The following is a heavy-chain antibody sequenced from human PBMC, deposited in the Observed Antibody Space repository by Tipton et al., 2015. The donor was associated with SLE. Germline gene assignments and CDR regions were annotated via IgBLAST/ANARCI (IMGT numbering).Heavy chain of an antibody. D-gene: IGHD3-10*01. CDR1: GASISTEGYS. CDR3: ARDYYGSGFDAFDI. V-gene: IGHV4-30-2*04. CDR2: IFHTGSA. Sequence: GASISTEGYSWSWIRQPPGKGLEWIGYIFHTGSAYYNPSLKSRVTISVDTSKNQFSLRLSSVTAADTAVYYCARDYYGSGFDAFDIWGQGTMVTVSS. J-gene: IGHJ3*02.